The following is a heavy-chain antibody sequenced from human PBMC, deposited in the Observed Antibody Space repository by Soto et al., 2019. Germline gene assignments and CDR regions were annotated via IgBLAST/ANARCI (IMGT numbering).Heavy chain of an antibody. Sequence: QVQLVESGGGVVQPGRSLRLSCAASGFTFSNYGMHWVRQAPGKGLEWVAVISYDGSNKYYADSVKGRFTISRDNSKNTLYLQMNSLRAEDTAVYYCAPWFGACDYWGQGTLVTVSS. V-gene: IGHV3-30*03. CDR1: GFTFSNYG. CDR3: APWFGACDY. CDR2: ISYDGSNK. J-gene: IGHJ4*02. D-gene: IGHD2-8*01.